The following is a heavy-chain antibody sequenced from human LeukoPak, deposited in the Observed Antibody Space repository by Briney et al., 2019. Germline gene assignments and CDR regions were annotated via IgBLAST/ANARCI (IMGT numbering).Heavy chain of an antibody. V-gene: IGHV3-49*04. CDR3: TLRYNDNSSCYYYFRVAFDI. CDR1: GFTFGDYV. Sequence: PGGSLRLSCAASGFTFGDYVMSWVRQAPGRGLGWGGFIRSKAYGGTTKNAASVKGRFTISRDDSRSIAYLHMNSLKTEYTAVYYCTLRYNDNSSCYYYFRVAFDIWGQGTMVTVSS. J-gene: IGHJ3*02. CDR2: IRSKAYGGTT. D-gene: IGHD3-22*01.